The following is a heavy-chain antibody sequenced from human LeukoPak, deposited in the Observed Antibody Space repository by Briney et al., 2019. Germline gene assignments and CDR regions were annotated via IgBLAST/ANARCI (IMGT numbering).Heavy chain of an antibody. CDR3: AKGPGLGAGKRYLDL. V-gene: IGHV3-9*01. J-gene: IGHJ2*01. CDR1: GFMFNDYA. D-gene: IGHD6-13*01. CDR2: ISWNSGNM. Sequence: SLRLSCAPPGFMFNDYALHWVRQAPGKGLEWVSSISWNSGNMYYVDSVKGRFTISRDNAKNSLSLQMNSLKPEDTALYYCAKGPGLGAGKRYLDLWGRGTLVIVSS.